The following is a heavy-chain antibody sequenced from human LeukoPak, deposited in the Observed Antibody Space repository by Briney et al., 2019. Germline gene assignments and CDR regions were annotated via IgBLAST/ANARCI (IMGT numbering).Heavy chain of an antibody. D-gene: IGHD3-10*01. CDR1: GFTVSSNY. CDR3: AKDTGTYYYGSGPTDAFDI. CDR2: IYSGGST. J-gene: IGHJ3*02. Sequence: GGSLRLSCAASGFTVSSNYMSWVRQAPGKGLEWVSVIYSGGSTYYADSVKGRFTISRDNSKNTLYLQMNSLRAEDTAVYYCAKDTGTYYYGSGPTDAFDIWGQGTMVTVSS. V-gene: IGHV3-53*01.